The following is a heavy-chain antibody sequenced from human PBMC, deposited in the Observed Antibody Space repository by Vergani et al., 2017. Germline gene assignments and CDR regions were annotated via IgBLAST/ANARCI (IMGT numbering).Heavy chain of an antibody. J-gene: IGHJ4*01. CDR3: VKEKIDLGSYFFDS. Sequence: EVKLVESGGGLVQPGRSLRLSCAASGFTFSSYNFNWVRQAPGKGLEWVSYISASSTSIYYADSLKGRFTVSRDNAKNSLYLQIHSLRVDDTAVYYCVKEKIDLGSYFFDSWGHGILVTVSS. V-gene: IGHV3-48*01. CDR2: ISASSTSI. CDR1: GFTFSSYN. D-gene: IGHD2/OR15-2a*01.